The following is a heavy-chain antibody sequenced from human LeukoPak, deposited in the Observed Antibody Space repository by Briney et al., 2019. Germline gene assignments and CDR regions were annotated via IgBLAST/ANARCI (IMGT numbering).Heavy chain of an antibody. CDR1: GFTFSDHY. Sequence: PGGSLRLSCAASGFTFSDHYMDWVRQAPGKGLEWVANIKQDGSEKYYVDPVKGRFTISRDNAKNSLYLQMNSLRAEDTAVYYCARHAEGGHQPQYDYWGQGTLVTVSS. J-gene: IGHJ4*02. V-gene: IGHV3-7*01. CDR3: ARHAEGGHQPQYDY. D-gene: IGHD1-14*01. CDR2: IKQDGSEK.